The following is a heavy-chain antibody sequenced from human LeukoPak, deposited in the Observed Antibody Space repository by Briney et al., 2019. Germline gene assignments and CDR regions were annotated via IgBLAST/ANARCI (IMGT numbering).Heavy chain of an antibody. J-gene: IGHJ3*02. CDR3: AGAHGAFDI. CDR2: IYHSGST. CDR1: GGSISSYY. V-gene: IGHV4-59*04. Sequence: TSETLSLTCTVSGGSISSYYWSWIRQPPGKGLEWIGYIYHSGSTYYNPSLKSRVTISVDRSKNQFSLKLSSVTAADTAVYYCAGAHGAFDIWGQGTMVTVSS.